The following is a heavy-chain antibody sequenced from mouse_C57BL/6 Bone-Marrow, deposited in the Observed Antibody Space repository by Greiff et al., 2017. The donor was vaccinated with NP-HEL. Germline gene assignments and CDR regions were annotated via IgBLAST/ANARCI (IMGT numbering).Heavy chain of an antibody. V-gene: IGHV1-53*01. CDR2: INPNNGGT. CDR3: ARDSGYAFDY. J-gene: IGHJ2*01. CDR1: GYTFTSYW. D-gene: IGHD3-2*02. Sequence: VQLQQPGTELVKPGASVKLSCKASGYTFTSYWMHWLKQRPGQGLEWIGNINPNNGGTNDNEKFKTKATLTVAKSSSTAYMQLSSLTSEDAAVYYCARDSGYAFDYWGQGTTLTVSS.